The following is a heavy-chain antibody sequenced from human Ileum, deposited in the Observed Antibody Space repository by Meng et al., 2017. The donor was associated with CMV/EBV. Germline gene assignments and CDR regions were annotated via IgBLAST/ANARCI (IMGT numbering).Heavy chain of an antibody. CDR3: AKDESPGSPTPILRSIDY. CDR1: FSNDG. D-gene: IGHD2-15*01. Sequence: FSNDGMHWVRQAPGKGLEWVAVIWYDGSIKKYADSVKGRFTISRDNSENTVHLQMSSLRDEDTAVYYCAKDESPGSPTPILRSIDYWGPGTLVTVSS. CDR2: IWYDGSIK. J-gene: IGHJ4*02. V-gene: IGHV3-33*06.